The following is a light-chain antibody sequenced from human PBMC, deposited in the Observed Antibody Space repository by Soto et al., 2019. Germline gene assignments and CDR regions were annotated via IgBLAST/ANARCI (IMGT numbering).Light chain of an antibody. CDR2: AAS. Sequence: DIQMTQSPSSLSASVGDRVTITCRASQTINNNLNWYQQIPGKVPKLLIYAASSLQSGVPSRFSGSGSGTDFTLTISSLQPEDFATYFCQQTYNSWTFGQGTKVDI. CDR3: QQTYNSWT. J-gene: IGKJ1*01. CDR1: QTINNN. V-gene: IGKV1-39*01.